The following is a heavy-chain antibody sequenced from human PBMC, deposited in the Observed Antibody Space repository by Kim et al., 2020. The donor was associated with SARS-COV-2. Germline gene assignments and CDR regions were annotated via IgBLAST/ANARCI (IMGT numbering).Heavy chain of an antibody. CDR3: ARPDSRPSYDYIWGSYRDYYYGLDV. D-gene: IGHD3-16*02. J-gene: IGHJ6*02. V-gene: IGHV1-69*13. CDR1: GGTFSSYA. CDR2: IIPMFGTA. Sequence: SVKVSCKASGGTFSSYATSWVRQAPGQGLEWMGGIIPMFGTANYAQKFQGRVTITADESTSTAYMELRSLRSEDTAVYYCARPDSRPSYDYIWGSYRDYYYGLDVWGQGTTVTVSS.